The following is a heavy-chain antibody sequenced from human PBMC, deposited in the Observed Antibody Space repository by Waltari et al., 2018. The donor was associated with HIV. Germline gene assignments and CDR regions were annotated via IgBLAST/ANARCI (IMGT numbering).Heavy chain of an antibody. CDR3: ARGIYGDISGDMDV. Sequence: QVQLQESGPGLVKPSETLSLTCTVSGGSISNYYWSWIRQPPGKGLEWIGYMYYSGSTNYNPPLKSRVTISVDTSKNQFSLKLSSVTAADTAVYYCARGIYGDISGDMDVWGQGTTVTVSS. D-gene: IGHD3-3*01. J-gene: IGHJ6*02. CDR2: MYYSGST. CDR1: GGSISNYY. V-gene: IGHV4-59*01.